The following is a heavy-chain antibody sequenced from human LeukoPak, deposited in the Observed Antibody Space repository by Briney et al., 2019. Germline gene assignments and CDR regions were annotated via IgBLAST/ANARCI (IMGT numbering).Heavy chain of an antibody. D-gene: IGHD2-2*01. V-gene: IGHV4-39*07. J-gene: IGHJ3*02. CDR2: IYYSGST. CDR3: ARDFPAYCSSTSCDDDAFDI. Sequence: WVRQPPGKGLEWIGSIYYSGSTYYNPSLKSRVTISVDTSKNQFSLKLSSVTAADTAVYYCARDFPAYCSSTSCDDDAFDIWGQGTMVTVSS.